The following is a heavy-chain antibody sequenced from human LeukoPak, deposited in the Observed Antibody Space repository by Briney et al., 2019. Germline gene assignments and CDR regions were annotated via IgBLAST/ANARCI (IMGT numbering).Heavy chain of an antibody. D-gene: IGHD2-15*01. CDR2: IYSGGST. CDR3: ARERYCSGGSCYSVGYFDY. CDR1: GFTVSSNY. V-gene: IGHV3-66*01. Sequence: GGSLRLSCAASGFTVSSNYMSWVRQAPGKGLEWVSVIYSGGSTYYADSAKGRFTISRDNSKNTLYLQMNSLRAEDTAVYYCARERYCSGGSCYSVGYFDYWGRGTLVTVSS. J-gene: IGHJ4*02.